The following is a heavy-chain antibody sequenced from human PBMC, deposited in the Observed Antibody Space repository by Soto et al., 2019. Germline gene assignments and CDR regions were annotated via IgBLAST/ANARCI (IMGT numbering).Heavy chain of an antibody. Sequence: QVQLQESGPGLVKPSETLSLTCTVSGGSISSYYWSWIRQPPGKGLEWIGYIYNSGSTNYNPSLKSRVTISVDTSKNQFSLKLSSVTAADTAFYYCARGSTGYSSSWYRYWGQGTLVTVSS. D-gene: IGHD6-13*01. V-gene: IGHV4-59*08. CDR3: ARGSTGYSSSWYRY. CDR1: GGSISSYY. CDR2: IYNSGST. J-gene: IGHJ4*02.